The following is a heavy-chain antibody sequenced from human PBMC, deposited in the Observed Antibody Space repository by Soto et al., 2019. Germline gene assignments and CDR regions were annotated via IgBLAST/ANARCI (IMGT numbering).Heavy chain of an antibody. V-gene: IGHV1-46*01. CDR1: GYTFTSYY. Sequence: QVQLVQSGAEVKKPGASVKVSCKASGYTFTSYYMHWVRQAPGQGLEWMGIINPSGGSTSYAQKVHCRVTIPRDTSTSTVYMELSSLRSEDTAVNYCSSDMARWVDYYDSSGYYPYFYGMDVWGQGTTVTVSS. J-gene: IGHJ6*02. CDR2: INPSGGST. D-gene: IGHD3-22*01. CDR3: SSDMARWVDYYDSSGYYPYFYGMDV.